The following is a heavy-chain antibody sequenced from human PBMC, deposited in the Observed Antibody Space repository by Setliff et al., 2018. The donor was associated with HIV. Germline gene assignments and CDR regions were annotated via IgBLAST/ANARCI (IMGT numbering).Heavy chain of an antibody. CDR1: GDSISSSSYY. D-gene: IGHD6-13*01. J-gene: IGHJ4*02. V-gene: IGHV4-61*02. CDR3: ARGSYSSSWYGSHFDY. CDR2: IYTSGST. Sequence: SETLSLTCTVSGDSISSSSYYWSWIRQPAGKGLEWIGRIYTSGSTNYNPSLKSRVTISVDTSKNQFSLKLSSVTAADAAVYYCARGSYSSSWYGSHFDYWGQGILVTVSS.